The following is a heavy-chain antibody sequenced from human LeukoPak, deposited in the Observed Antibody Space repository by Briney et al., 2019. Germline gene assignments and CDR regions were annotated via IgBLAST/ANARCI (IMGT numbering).Heavy chain of an antibody. CDR3: ARDSSDTVAEYHFDY. Sequence: PGGSVRLSCAASGFTFSSYTMNWVRQGPGKGLEWVAVISYDGSSKDYADSVTGRFTISRDNSKNTLYLQMHSLRPEDTALYYCARDSSDTVAEYHFDYWGQGTLVTVSS. CDR1: GFTFSSYT. V-gene: IGHV3-30-3*01. J-gene: IGHJ4*02. D-gene: IGHD5-12*01. CDR2: ISYDGSSK.